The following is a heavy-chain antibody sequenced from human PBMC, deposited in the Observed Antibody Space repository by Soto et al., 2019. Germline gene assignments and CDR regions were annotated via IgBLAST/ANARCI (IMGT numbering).Heavy chain of an antibody. CDR2: IWYDGSNK. CDR1: GFLFKEYC. Sequence: GSLSLSCAASGFLFKEYCMHWVRQAPGKGLEWVAVIWYDGSNKYYADSVKGRFTFSRDNSKNTMSLQMNSLRVEDTAIYYCARWGCSGSNCNLNQRSFDLWGQGTLVTVSS. D-gene: IGHD2-15*01. V-gene: IGHV3-33*01. CDR3: ARWGCSGSNCNLNQRSFDL. J-gene: IGHJ4*02.